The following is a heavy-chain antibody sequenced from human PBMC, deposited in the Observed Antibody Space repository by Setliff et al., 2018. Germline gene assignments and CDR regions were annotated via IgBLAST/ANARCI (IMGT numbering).Heavy chain of an antibody. V-gene: IGHV1-18*01. Sequence: ASVKVFCKASGYTFTNYGITWVRQAPGQGLEWMGWISAHNGDPDYAQKLQGRITMTTDTSTSTAYMELRSLRSDDTALYYCTRDTRLQAVMGGPREHHYYYFGLDVWGQGTTVTVSS. D-gene: IGHD3-16*01. CDR3: TRDTRLQAVMGGPREHHYYYFGLDV. CDR1: GYTFTNYG. J-gene: IGHJ6*02. CDR2: ISAHNGDP.